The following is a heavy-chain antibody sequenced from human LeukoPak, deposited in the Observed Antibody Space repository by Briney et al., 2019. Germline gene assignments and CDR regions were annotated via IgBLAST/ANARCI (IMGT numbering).Heavy chain of an antibody. V-gene: IGHV3-23*01. D-gene: IGHD3-10*01. CDR1: GFTFSSHA. CDR3: AKDHAPFYYGSGSYYNVFDY. Sequence: PGGSLRLSCAASGFTFSSHAMSWVRQAPGKGLEWVSGISGSGGSTYYADSVKGRFTISRDNSKNTLYLQMNSLRAEDTAVYYCAKDHAPFYYGSGSYYNVFDYWGREPWSPSPQ. CDR2: ISGSGGST. J-gene: IGHJ4*02.